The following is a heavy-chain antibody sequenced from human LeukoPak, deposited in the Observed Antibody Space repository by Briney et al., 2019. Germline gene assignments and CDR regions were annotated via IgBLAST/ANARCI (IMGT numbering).Heavy chain of an antibody. Sequence: SETLSLTCTVSGGSISSGFYYWSWIRQPAGKGLEWIGRIYTSGSTNYNPSLKSRISISVDTSKNQFSLKLTSVTAADTAVYYCARVDGYNYGYVEAYYYYYMDVWGKGTTVTVSS. CDR3: ARVDGYNYGYVEAYYYYYMDV. CDR2: IYTSGST. V-gene: IGHV4-61*02. CDR1: GGSISSGFYY. J-gene: IGHJ6*03. D-gene: IGHD5-18*01.